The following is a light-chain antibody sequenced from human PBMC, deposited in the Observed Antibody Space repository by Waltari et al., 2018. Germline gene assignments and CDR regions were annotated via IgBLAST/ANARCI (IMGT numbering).Light chain of an antibody. V-gene: IGLV3-19*01. Sequence: SPLLTQDTPVSVAVGQILRSTYHGDSLRSPYPRGYQQRPRQAPVLVIFGKDNRPSGIPDRFSGYSSQNTASLTITGAQAEDEADYYCHSRDGRGDEGVFAGGTKLTV. CDR2: GKD. CDR1: SLRSPY. J-gene: IGLJ3*02. CDR3: HSRDGRGDEGV.